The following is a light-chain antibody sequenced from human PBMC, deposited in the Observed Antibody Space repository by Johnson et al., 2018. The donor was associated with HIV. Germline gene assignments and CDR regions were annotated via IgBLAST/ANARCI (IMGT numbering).Light chain of an antibody. CDR2: DNN. CDR1: SSNIGNNY. Sequence: QSVFTQPPSVSAAAGQKVTISCSGSSSNIGNNYVSWYQQFPGTAPKLLIYDNNKRPSGIPDRFSGSKSGTSATLGITGLQSGDEADYYCGTWDNSLSVYVFGTGTKVTVL. V-gene: IGLV1-51*01. CDR3: GTWDNSLSVYV. J-gene: IGLJ1*01.